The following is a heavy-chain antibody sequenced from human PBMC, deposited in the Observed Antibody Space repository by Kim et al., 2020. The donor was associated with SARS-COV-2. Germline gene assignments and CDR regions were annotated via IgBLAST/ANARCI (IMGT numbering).Heavy chain of an antibody. D-gene: IGHD3-9*01. CDR2: IWYDGSNK. CDR1: GFTFSSYG. J-gene: IGHJ3*02. CDR3: AKDLHYDILTGYYSNAFDI. V-gene: IGHV3-33*06. Sequence: GGSLRLSCAASGFTFSSYGMHWVRQAPGKGLEWVAVIWYDGSNKYYADSVKGRFTISRDNSKNTLYLQMNSLRAEDTAVYYCAKDLHYDILTGYYSNAFDIWGQGTMVTVSS.